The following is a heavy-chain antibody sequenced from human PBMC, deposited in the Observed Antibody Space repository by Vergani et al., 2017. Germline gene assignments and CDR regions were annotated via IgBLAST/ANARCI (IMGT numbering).Heavy chain of an antibody. Sequence: QVQLEHSGAEVKKPGSSVTVSCKVSGNTFTNYAISWLRQAPGQGLEWVGRIIPIFATPNYAQKLEGRVTITADESTSTAHMELNNLKSEDTDVYYCARDVKGNGYNYGIFDFWGQGTLVIVSS. V-gene: IGHV1-69*13. CDR2: IIPIFATP. CDR1: GNTFTNYA. CDR3: ARDVKGNGYNYGIFDF. J-gene: IGHJ4*02. D-gene: IGHD5-24*01.